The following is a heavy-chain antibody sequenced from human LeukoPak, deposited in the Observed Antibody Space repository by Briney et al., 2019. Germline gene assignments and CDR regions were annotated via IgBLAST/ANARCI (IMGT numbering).Heavy chain of an antibody. Sequence: AVKACCKAGGGTFSSYAIRWGRQAPGQGLEWVGGIIPISGTANYAQKFQGRVTITADESTSTAYMELSSLRSEDTAVYYCAREGLRYFGTPMGGGMDVWGKGTTVTVSS. D-gene: IGHD3-9*01. V-gene: IGHV1-69*01. J-gene: IGHJ6*04. CDR1: GGTFSSYA. CDR3: AREGLRYFGTPMGGGMDV. CDR2: IIPISGTA.